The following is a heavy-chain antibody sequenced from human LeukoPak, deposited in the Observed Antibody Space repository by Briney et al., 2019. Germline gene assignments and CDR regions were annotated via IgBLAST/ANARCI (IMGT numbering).Heavy chain of an antibody. J-gene: IGHJ3*02. CDR2: ISSSSSYI. D-gene: IGHD6-13*01. V-gene: IGHV3-21*01. Sequence: GGSLRLSCAASGFTFSSYCMNWVRQAPGKGLEWVSSISSSSSYIYYADSVKGRFTISRDNAKNSLYLLMNSLRAEDTAVYYCARRVASANDAFDIWGQGTMVTVSS. CDR1: GFTFSSYC. CDR3: ARRVASANDAFDI.